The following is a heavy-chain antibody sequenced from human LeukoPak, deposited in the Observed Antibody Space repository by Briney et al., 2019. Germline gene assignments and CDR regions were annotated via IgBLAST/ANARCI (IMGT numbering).Heavy chain of an antibody. D-gene: IGHD1-26*01. CDR2: ISSSSSYI. V-gene: IGHV3-21*01. Sequence: GGSLRLSCAASGFTFSSYSMNWVRQAPGKGLEWVSSISSSSSYIYYADLVKGRFTISRDNAKNSLYLQMNSLRAEDTAVYYCASGTRRELLAWGGQGTLVTVSS. CDR1: GFTFSSYS. J-gene: IGHJ4*02. CDR3: ASGTRRELLAW.